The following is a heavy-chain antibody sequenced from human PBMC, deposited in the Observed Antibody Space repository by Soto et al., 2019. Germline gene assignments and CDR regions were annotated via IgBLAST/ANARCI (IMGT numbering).Heavy chain of an antibody. CDR3: ARGSYYYDSSGYYPFDY. CDR2: INPSGGST. Sequence: ASVKVSCKASGYTFTSYYMHWVRQAPGQGLEWMGIINPSGGSTSYAQKFRGIVTMTRDTSTSTVYMELSSLRSEDTAVYYCARGSYYYDSSGYYPFDYWGQGTLVTVSS. D-gene: IGHD3-22*01. V-gene: IGHV1-46*01. CDR1: GYTFTSYY. J-gene: IGHJ4*02.